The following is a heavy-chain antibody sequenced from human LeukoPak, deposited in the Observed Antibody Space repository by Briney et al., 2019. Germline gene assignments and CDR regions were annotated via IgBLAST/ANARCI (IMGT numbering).Heavy chain of an antibody. CDR3: TLGSY. J-gene: IGHJ4*02. D-gene: IGHD3-10*01. CDR1: GYTFNKYA. CDR2: INTNTGNP. V-gene: IGHV7-4-1*02. Sequence: ASVKVSCKPSGYTFNKYAINWVRQAPGQGLEWMGWINTNTGNPSYARDFTGRFVFSLDTSVNSAFLQINNLKAEDTAFYYCTLGSYWGQGALVTVSS.